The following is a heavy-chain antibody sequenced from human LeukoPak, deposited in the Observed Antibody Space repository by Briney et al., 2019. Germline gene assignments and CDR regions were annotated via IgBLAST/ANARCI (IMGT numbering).Heavy chain of an antibody. V-gene: IGHV3-7*01. CDR2: IKEDGSEK. J-gene: IGHJ4*02. Sequence: GGSLRLSCAASGFPFSSYWMSWVRQAPGKGLEWVANIKEDGSEKYYVDAVKGRFTISRDNAKNSLYLQMNSLRAEDTAVYYCARDRSIAAYDYWGQGTLVTVSS. CDR1: GFPFSSYW. D-gene: IGHD6-6*01. CDR3: ARDRSIAAYDY.